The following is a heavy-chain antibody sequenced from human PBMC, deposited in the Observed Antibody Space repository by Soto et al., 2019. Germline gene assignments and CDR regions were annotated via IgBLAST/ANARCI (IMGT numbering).Heavy chain of an antibody. CDR3: ARGRGYSYGRWGSPN. Sequence: SVEVSCKASGGTFSSYSISWVAQAPGQGLEWMGGIIPIFGTANYAQKFQGRVTITADKSTSTAHMELSSLRSEDTAVYYCARGRGYSYGRWGSPNWGQGTLVTVSS. CDR2: IIPIFGTA. D-gene: IGHD5-18*01. CDR1: GGTFSSYS. J-gene: IGHJ4*02. V-gene: IGHV1-69*06.